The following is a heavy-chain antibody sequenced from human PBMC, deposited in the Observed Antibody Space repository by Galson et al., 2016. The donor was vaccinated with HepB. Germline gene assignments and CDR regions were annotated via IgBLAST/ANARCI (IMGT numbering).Heavy chain of an antibody. J-gene: IGHJ4*02. D-gene: IGHD6-13*01. V-gene: IGHV1-3*04. CDR1: GYTFASYA. CDR2: INTGNGDT. Sequence: SVKVSCKASGYTFASYAMHWVRQAPGQRLEWMGWINTGNGDTKYSQKSQGRVTVTRGTSATTAYMELSSLRSEDTAVYYCARQYSSSSIYGYWGQGTLVTVSS. CDR3: ARQYSSSSIYGY.